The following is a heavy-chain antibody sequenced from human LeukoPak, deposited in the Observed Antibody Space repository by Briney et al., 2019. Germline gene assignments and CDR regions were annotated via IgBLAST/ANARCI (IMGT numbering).Heavy chain of an antibody. J-gene: IGHJ4*02. D-gene: IGHD6-19*01. CDR3: AKGIAVAGTPFDY. CDR2: ISGSGGST. CDR1: GFTFSSYA. Sequence: PGGSLRLSCAASGFTFSSYAMSWVRQAPGKGLEWVSAISGSGGSTYYADSVKGRFTISRDDSKNTLYLQMNSLRAEDTAVYYCAKGIAVAGTPFDYWGQRTLVTVSS. V-gene: IGHV3-23*01.